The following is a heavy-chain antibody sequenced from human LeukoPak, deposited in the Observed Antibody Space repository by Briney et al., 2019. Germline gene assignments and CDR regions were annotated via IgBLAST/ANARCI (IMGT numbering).Heavy chain of an antibody. CDR3: ARERFTVVAATPFDY. V-gene: IGHV3-30*03. Sequence: GGSLRLSCAASGFTFSSYGMHWVRQAPGKGLEWVAVISYDGSNKYYADSVKGRFTISRDNSKNTLYLQMNSLRAEDTAVYYCARERFTVVAATPFDYWGQGTLVTVSS. J-gene: IGHJ4*02. CDR1: GFTFSSYG. D-gene: IGHD2-15*01. CDR2: ISYDGSNK.